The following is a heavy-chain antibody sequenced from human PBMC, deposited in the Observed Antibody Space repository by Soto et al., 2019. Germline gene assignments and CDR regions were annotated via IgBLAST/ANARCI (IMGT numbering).Heavy chain of an antibody. CDR2: INHSGST. V-gene: IGHV4-34*01. J-gene: IGHJ2*01. D-gene: IGHD3-3*01. CDR3: ARYVFFFFQAEDGIRDFCSVSAFLLNRSSDL. Sequence: KGLEWIGEINHSGSTNYNPSLKSRVTISVDTSKNQFSLKLSSVTAADTAVYYCARYVFFFFQAEDGIRDFCSVSAFLLNRSSDL.